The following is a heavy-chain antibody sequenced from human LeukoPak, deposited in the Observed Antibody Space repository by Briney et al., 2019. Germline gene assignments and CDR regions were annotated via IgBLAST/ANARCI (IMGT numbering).Heavy chain of an antibody. CDR1: GGSISSGDYY. CDR3: ARDSGYFDY. D-gene: IGHD1-26*01. J-gene: IGHJ4*02. Sequence: PSETLSLTCTVSGGSISSGDYYWSWIRQHPGKGLEWIGCIYYSGSSGSTYYNPSLKSRVTISVDTSKNQFSLKLSSVTAADTAVYYCARDSGYFDYWGQGTLVTVSS. V-gene: IGHV4-31*03. CDR2: IYYSGSSGST.